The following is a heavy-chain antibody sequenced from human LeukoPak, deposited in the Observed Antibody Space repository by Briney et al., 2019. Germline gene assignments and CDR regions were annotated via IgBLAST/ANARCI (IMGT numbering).Heavy chain of an antibody. CDR1: GYTFTGYY. J-gene: IGHJ3*02. CDR2: INPNSGGT. Sequence: ASVKVSCKASGYTFTGYYMHWVRQAPGQGLEWMGWINPNSGGTNYAQKFQGRVTITRNTSISTAYMELSSLRSEDTAVYYCARDVVVVPARGAFDIWGQGTMVIVSS. CDR3: ARDVVVVPARGAFDI. V-gene: IGHV1-2*02. D-gene: IGHD2-2*01.